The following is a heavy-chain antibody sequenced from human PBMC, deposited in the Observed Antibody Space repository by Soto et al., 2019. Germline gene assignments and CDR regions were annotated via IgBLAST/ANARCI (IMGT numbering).Heavy chain of an antibody. V-gene: IGHV4-30-4*01. D-gene: IGHD5-12*01. CDR2: IYYSVST. CDR1: GGSISSGDYY. Sequence: PSETLSLTCTVSGGSISSGDYYWSWILHPPGKGLEWIGYIYYSVSTYYNPSLKSRVTISVDTSKNHFSLKLSSVTAADTAVYYCARVGDGYNLYCEYWGEGTMVNVSS. CDR3: ARVGDGYNLYCEY. J-gene: IGHJ4*02.